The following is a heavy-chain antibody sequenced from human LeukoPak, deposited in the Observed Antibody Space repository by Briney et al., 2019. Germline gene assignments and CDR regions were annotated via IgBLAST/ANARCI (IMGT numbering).Heavy chain of an antibody. Sequence: PGGSLRLSCSASGFIFSNYAMHWVRQAPGKGLDYVSAISSNGGSTYYADSVKGRFAISRDNSKNTLYLQMSSLRAEDTAVYYCVKGKGIAVTSLDYWGQGTLVTVSS. CDR2: ISSNGGST. CDR3: VKGKGIAVTSLDY. CDR1: GFIFSNYA. J-gene: IGHJ4*02. V-gene: IGHV3-64D*06. D-gene: IGHD6-19*01.